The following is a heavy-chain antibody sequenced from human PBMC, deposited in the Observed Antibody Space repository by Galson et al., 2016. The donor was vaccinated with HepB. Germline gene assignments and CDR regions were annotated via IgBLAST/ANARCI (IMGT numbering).Heavy chain of an antibody. Sequence: RLSCAASGFSFRHYAMTWVRQAPGKGLEWVSTLVGSGANTYYGDSVNGRFITSRDNSKNTVSLQMNSLRAEDTAVYFCAKGGGYTASYYFDSWGQGTLVTISS. D-gene: IGHD3-16*01. CDR3: AKGGGYTASYYFDS. J-gene: IGHJ4*02. V-gene: IGHV3-23*01. CDR2: LVGSGANT. CDR1: GFSFRHYA.